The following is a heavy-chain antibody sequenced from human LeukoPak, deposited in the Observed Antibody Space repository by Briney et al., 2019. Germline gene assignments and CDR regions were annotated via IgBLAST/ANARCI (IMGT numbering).Heavy chain of an antibody. V-gene: IGHV4-38-2*02. J-gene: IGHJ4*02. CDR2: IYHSGST. D-gene: IGHD3-3*01. CDR3: ARDNHDFWSGYYGGKGYFDY. CDR1: GYSISSGYY. Sequence: SETLSLTCTVSGYSISSGYYWGWIRQPPGKGLEWIGSIYHSGSTYYNPSLKSRVTISVDTSKNQFSLKLSSVTAADTAVYYCARDNHDFWSGYYGGKGYFDYWGQGTLVTVSS.